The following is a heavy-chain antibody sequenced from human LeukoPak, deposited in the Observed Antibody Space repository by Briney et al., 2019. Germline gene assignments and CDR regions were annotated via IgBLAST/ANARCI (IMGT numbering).Heavy chain of an antibody. D-gene: IGHD3-10*01. V-gene: IGHV4-59*01. Sequence: SETLSLTCTVSGGSISSYYWSWVRQPPGKGLEWIGFIYYSGSTNYNPSLKSRVTISVDTSKNQFSLKLSSVTAADTAVYYCARVGVARGFDYWGQGTLVTVSS. CDR3: ARVGVARGFDY. CDR2: IYYSGST. J-gene: IGHJ4*02. CDR1: GGSISSYY.